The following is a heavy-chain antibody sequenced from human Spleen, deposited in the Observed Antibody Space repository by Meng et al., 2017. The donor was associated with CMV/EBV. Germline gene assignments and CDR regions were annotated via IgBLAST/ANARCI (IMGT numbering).Heavy chain of an antibody. D-gene: IGHD2-21*01. CDR2: ISPYKGNT. Sequence: ASVKVSCKASGYIFSSYAINWVRQAPGRGLEWMGWISPYKGNTNYAQRLQGRLTMTTDTSTSTAYMEVRSLRSDDTAVYYCARSYCGGDCYSNYDYGMDVWGQGTTVTVSS. CDR3: ARSYCGGDCYSNYDYGMDV. CDR1: GYIFSSYA. V-gene: IGHV1-18*01. J-gene: IGHJ6*02.